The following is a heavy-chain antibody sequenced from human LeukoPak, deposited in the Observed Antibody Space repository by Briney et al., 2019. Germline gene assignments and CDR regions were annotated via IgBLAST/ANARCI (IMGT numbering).Heavy chain of an antibody. V-gene: IGHV3-66*01. CDR2: IYSGGST. CDR1: GFTFNNYA. J-gene: IGHJ5*02. D-gene: IGHD3-10*01. CDR3: ATGAHYYGS. Sequence: PGGSLRLSCAASGFTFNNYAMTWVRQAPGKGLEWVSLIYSGGSTYYADSVKGRFTISRDNSKNTLYLQMNSLRAEDTAVYYCATGAHYYGSWGQGILVTVSS.